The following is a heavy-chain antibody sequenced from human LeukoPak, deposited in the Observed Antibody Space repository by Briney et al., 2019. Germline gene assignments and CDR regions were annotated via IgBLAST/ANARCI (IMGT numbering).Heavy chain of an antibody. J-gene: IGHJ3*02. CDR2: INPNSGGT. Sequence: ASVKVSCKASGYTFTGYYMHWVRQAPGQGLEWMGWINPNSGGTNYAQKFQGRVTMTRDTSISTAYMELSRLRSDDTAVYYCARVGAYDSISLDALDIWGQGTMVTVSS. CDR1: GYTFTGYY. CDR3: ARVGAYDSISLDALDI. V-gene: IGHV1-2*02. D-gene: IGHD3-22*01.